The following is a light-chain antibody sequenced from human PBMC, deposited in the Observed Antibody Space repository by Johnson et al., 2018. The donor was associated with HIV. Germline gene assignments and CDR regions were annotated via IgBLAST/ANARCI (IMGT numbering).Light chain of an antibody. CDR1: SSNIGNNF. Sequence: QSVLTQPPSVSAAPGQKVTISCSGSSSNIGNNFVSWYQQLPGTAPKLLIYANNKRPSGIADRFSGSKSGTSATLGINGLQTGDEADYYCGTLDNGLSGYVFGSGTKVTVL. J-gene: IGLJ1*01. V-gene: IGLV1-51*02. CDR2: ANN. CDR3: GTLDNGLSGYV.